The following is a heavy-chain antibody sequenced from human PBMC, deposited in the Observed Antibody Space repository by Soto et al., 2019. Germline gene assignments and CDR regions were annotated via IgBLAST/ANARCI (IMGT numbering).Heavy chain of an antibody. CDR3: AKEGAIAARIQYYGMDV. Sequence: PGGSLRLSCAASGFTFSSYAMSWVRQAPGKGLEWVSAISGSGGSTYYADSVKGRFTISRDNSKNTLYLQMNSLRAEDTAVYYCAKEGAIAARIQYYGMDVWGQGTTVTVSS. CDR1: GFTFSSYA. V-gene: IGHV3-23*01. D-gene: IGHD6-13*01. CDR2: ISGSGGST. J-gene: IGHJ6*02.